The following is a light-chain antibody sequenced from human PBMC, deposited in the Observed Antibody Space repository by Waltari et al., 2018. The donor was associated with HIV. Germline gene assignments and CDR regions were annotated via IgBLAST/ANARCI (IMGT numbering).Light chain of an antibody. CDR2: EDN. CDR1: SGSIAANS. J-gene: IGLJ3*02. V-gene: IGLV6-57*03. CDR3: QSSDSSNWV. Sequence: NFMLTQPHSVSGSPGKTVTISCTRSSGSIAANSVQWYQQRPGSAPTSVIYEDNQRPSGVPDRFSCSIDSSSNSASLSISGLKTEDEADYYCQSSDSSNWVFGGGTKVTVL.